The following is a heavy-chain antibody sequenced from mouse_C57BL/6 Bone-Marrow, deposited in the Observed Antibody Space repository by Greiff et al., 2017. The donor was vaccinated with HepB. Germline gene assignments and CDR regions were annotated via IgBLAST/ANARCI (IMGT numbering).Heavy chain of an antibody. CDR2: IHPNSGST. J-gene: IGHJ2*01. D-gene: IGHD2-4*01. CDR1: GYTFTSYW. CDR3: ARRGNRLRRAFDY. V-gene: IGHV1-64*01. Sequence: QVQLQQSGAELVKPGASVKLSCKASGYTFTSYWMHWVKQRPGQGLEWIGMIHPNSGSTNYNEKFKSKATLTVDKSSSTAYMQLNSLTSEDSAVYYCARRGNRLRRAFDYWGQGTTLTVSS.